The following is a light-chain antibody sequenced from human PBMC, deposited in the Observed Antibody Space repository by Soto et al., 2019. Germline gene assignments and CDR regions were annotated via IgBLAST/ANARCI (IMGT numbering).Light chain of an antibody. CDR2: DVS. J-gene: IGLJ1*01. CDR3: SSYTSSSTLYV. CDR1: SSDVGGYNY. Sequence: QSVLTQPASVSGSPGQSITISCTGTSSDVGGYNYVSWYQQHPGKAPKLMLYDVSNRPSGVSNRFSGSKSGNTASLTLSGLQAEDEADYYCSSYTSSSTLYVFGTGTKLTVL. V-gene: IGLV2-14*01.